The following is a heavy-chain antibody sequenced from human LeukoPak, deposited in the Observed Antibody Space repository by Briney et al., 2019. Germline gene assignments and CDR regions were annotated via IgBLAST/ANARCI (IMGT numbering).Heavy chain of an antibody. CDR1: GFSFISYG. D-gene: IGHD4-17*01. CDR2: ISDDGRSK. J-gene: IGHJ4*02. Sequence: GGSLRLSCAASGFSFISYGMHWIRQAPGKGLEWVGVISDDGRSKDYADSVKGRFTISRDNSKDTLYLQMNSLRDEDTAVYYCAKRPSDYGDYVSYFDYWGQGTLVTVSS. V-gene: IGHV3-30*18. CDR3: AKRPSDYGDYVSYFDY.